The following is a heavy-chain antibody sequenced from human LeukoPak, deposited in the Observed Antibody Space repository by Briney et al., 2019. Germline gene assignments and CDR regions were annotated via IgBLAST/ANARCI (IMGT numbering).Heavy chain of an antibody. J-gene: IGHJ6*02. D-gene: IGHD5-18*01. CDR3: AKVGRGYSYGYRGYYYGMDV. V-gene: IGHV3-23*01. Sequence: GGSLRLSCAXSGFTFSSYAMSWVRQAPGKGLEWVSAISGSGGSTYYADSVKGRFTISRDNSKNTLYLQMNSLRAEDTAVYYCAKVGRGYSYGYRGYYYGMDVWGQGTTVTVSS. CDR1: GFTFSSYA. CDR2: ISGSGGST.